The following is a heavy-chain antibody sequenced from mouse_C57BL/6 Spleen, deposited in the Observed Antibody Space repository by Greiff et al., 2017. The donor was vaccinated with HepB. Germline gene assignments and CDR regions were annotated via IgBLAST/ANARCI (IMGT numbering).Heavy chain of an antibody. CDR1: GFSLTSYG. J-gene: IGHJ1*03. D-gene: IGHD2-4*01. CDR3: ARGIYYDYDGYFDV. CDR2: IWSGGST. V-gene: IGHV2-2*01. Sequence: QVQLQQSGPGLVQPSQSLSITCTVSGFSLTSYGVHWVRQSPGKGLEWLGVIWSGGSTDYNAAFISRLSISKDNSKSQVFFKMNSLQADDTAIYYCARGIYYDYDGYFDVWGTGTTVTVSS.